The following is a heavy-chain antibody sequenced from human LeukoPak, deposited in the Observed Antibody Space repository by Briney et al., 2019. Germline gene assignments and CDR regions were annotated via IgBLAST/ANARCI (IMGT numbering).Heavy chain of an antibody. CDR3: ARDRGVRRQGYSGYDSYDY. Sequence: GASVKVSCKASGYRFTTYGISWVRQAPGQGLEWMGWMGTYNGNTNYAQKFQGRVTMTTDTSTSTVYMELRSLRSEDTAVYYCARDRGVRRQGYSGYDSYDYWGQGTLVTVSS. CDR2: MGTYNGNT. CDR1: GYRFTTYG. J-gene: IGHJ4*02. V-gene: IGHV1-18*01. D-gene: IGHD5-12*01.